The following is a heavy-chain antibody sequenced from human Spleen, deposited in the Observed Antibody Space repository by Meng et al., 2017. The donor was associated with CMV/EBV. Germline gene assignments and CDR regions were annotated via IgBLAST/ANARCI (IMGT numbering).Heavy chain of an antibody. D-gene: IGHD3-9*01. CDR3: ASPISPHYYYYGMDV. J-gene: IGHJ6*02. CDR2: IRYDGSNK. CDR1: GFTFSSYG. V-gene: IGHV3-30*02. Sequence: GESLKISCAASGFTFSSYGMHWVRQAPGKGLEWVAFIRYDGSNKYYADSVKGRFTISRDNSKNTLYLQMNSLRAEDTAVYYCASPISPHYYYYGMDVWGQGTTVTVSS.